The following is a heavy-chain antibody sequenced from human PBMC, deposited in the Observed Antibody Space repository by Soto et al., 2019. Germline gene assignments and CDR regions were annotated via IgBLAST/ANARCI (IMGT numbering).Heavy chain of an antibody. V-gene: IGHV3-48*03. J-gene: IGHJ4*02. CDR1: GFTFSTYE. CDR3: GRDRGYNTGWYGGALDL. D-gene: IGHD6-19*01. CDR2: ISSRGTSI. Sequence: EVELVESGGGLVQPGESLRLSCAASGFTFSTYEMNWVRQAPGKGLEWVSYISSRGTSIFYADSVKGRFSISRDNDNDSVSVLMNALRVDDPAVYSCGRDRGYNTGWYGGALDLWGQGTLVTVSS.